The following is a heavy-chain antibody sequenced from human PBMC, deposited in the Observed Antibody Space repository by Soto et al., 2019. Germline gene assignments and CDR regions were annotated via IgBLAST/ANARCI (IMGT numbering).Heavy chain of an antibody. J-gene: IGHJ4*02. V-gene: IGHV1-24*01. D-gene: IGHD6-19*01. CDR2: FDPEDGET. Sequence: ASVKVSCKVSGYTLTELSMHWVRQAPGKGLEWMGGFDPEDGETIYAQKFQGRVTMTEDTSTDTAYMELSSLRSEDTAVYYCATVTPGYSSGWACCFDYWGQGTLVTVSS. CDR3: ATVTPGYSSGWACCFDY. CDR1: GYTLTELS.